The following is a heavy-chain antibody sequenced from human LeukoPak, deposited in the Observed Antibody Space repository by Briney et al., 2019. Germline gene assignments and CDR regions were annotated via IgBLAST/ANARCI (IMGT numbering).Heavy chain of an antibody. CDR3: ARGPTMMGLMDV. J-gene: IGHJ6*03. D-gene: IGHD3-22*01. CDR1: GGSFSGYY. V-gene: IGHV4-34*01. CDR2: INHSGST. Sequence: SETLSLTCAVYGGSFSGYYWSWIRQPPGKGLEWIGEINHSGSTNYNPSLKSRVTISVDTSKNQFSLKLSSVTAADTAAYYCARGPTMMGLMDVWGKGTTVTVSS.